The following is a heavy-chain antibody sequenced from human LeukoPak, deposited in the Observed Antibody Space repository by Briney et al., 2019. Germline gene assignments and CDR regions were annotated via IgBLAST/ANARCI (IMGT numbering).Heavy chain of an antibody. CDR1: GFTFSSYA. V-gene: IGHV3-23*01. D-gene: IGHD3-10*01. Sequence: GGSLRLSCAASGFTFSSYAMSWVRQAPGKGLEWVSAISGSGGSTYYADSVKGRFTISRDNSKNTLYLQMNSLRAEDTAVYYCARIPLINRSGSWFDPWGQGTLVTVSS. J-gene: IGHJ5*02. CDR3: ARIPLINRSGSWFDP. CDR2: ISGSGGST.